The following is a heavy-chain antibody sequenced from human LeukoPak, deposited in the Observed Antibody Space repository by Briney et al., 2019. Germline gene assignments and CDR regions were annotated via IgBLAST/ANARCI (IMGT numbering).Heavy chain of an antibody. CDR3: AGVRAGGNRAFDV. CDR2: IDPDDSGS. Sequence: GGSLRLSCADSGFTFSSYWMHWVRQAPGEGLVWVSRIDPDDSGSTYADSVKGRFTISRDNAKNTLWLQMNSLRADDTAVYYCAGVRAGGNRAFDVWGQGTVVAVSS. D-gene: IGHD4-23*01. V-gene: IGHV3-74*01. CDR1: GFTFSSYW. J-gene: IGHJ3*01.